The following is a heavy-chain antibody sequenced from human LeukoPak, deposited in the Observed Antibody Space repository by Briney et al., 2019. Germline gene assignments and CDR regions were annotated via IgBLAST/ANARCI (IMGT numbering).Heavy chain of an antibody. CDR3: ARGSVQLWLRDTYYYMDV. D-gene: IGHD5-18*01. CDR1: GFTFDDYA. CDR2: INWNGRIT. J-gene: IGHJ6*03. Sequence: GESLRLSCAASGFTFDDYAMNWFRHVPGRGLEWVSGINWNGRITEYADSVKDRFTISRQNTKNSLYLYMNNLGGEDTALYFCARGSVQLWLRDTYYYMDVWGKGTTVTVSS. V-gene: IGHV3-20*04.